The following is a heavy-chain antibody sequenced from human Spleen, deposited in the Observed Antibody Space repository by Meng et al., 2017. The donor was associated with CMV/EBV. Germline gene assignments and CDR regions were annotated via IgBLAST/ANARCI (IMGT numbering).Heavy chain of an antibody. CDR1: RVDYY. D-gene: IGHD3-22*01. CDR3: ARGHPFDSFGYPHDVFDI. CDR2: VRNYGST. J-gene: IGHJ3*02. V-gene: IGHV4-61*08. Sequence: RVDYYWSWIRQATGKGLDWIGNVRNYGSTNYNPSLESRVSMSVDTSKNQFSLTLTPVTAADTAVYYCARGHPFDSFGYPHDVFDIWGQGTMVTVSS.